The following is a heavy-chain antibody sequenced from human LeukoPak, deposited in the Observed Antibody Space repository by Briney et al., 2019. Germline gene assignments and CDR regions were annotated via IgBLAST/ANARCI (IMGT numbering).Heavy chain of an antibody. D-gene: IGHD3-9*01. V-gene: IGHV1-69*04. CDR2: IIPILGIA. CDR1: GYTFTSYY. CDR3: AREQRDLNYDILTGSPHYGMDV. J-gene: IGHJ6*02. Sequence: SVKVSCKASGYTFTSYYMHWVRQAPGQGLEWMGRIIPILGIANYAQKFQGRVTITADKSTSTAYMELSSLRSEDTAVHYCAREQRDLNYDILTGSPHYGMDVWGQGTTVTVSS.